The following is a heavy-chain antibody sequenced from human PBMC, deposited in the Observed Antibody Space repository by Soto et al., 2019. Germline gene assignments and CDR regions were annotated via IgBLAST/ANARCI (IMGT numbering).Heavy chain of an antibody. V-gene: IGHV4-34*01. CDR2: INHSGST. CDR1: GGSFSGYY. J-gene: IGHJ4*02. D-gene: IGHD3-22*01. CDR3: AGRRTSVRTMIPFDY. Sequence: QVQLQQWGAGLLKPSETLSLTCAVYGGSFSGYYWSWIRQPPGKGLEWIGEINHSGSTNYNPSLKSRVTISVDTSKNQFSLKLSSVTAADTAVYYCAGRRTSVRTMIPFDYWGQGTLVTVSS.